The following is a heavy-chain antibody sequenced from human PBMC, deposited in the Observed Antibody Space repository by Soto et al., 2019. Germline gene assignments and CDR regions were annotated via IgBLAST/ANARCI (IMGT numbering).Heavy chain of an antibody. J-gene: IGHJ5*01. CDR2: ISTYTGDT. CDR3: ARDQRQDTGWSALES. V-gene: IGHV1-18*04. D-gene: IGHD6-19*01. Sequence: QVQLVQSGAEVKRPGASVMLACKASGYTLTSYGISWVRQAPGQGLEWMGWISTYTGDTNYARKTTTRVTLPTDTSTNTAYMERRSLRSDDPAVYYCARDQRQDTGWSALESWGHGTLVIVSS. CDR1: GYTLTSYG.